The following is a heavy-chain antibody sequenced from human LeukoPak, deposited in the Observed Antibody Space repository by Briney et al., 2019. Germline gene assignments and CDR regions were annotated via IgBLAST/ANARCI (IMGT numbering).Heavy chain of an antibody. CDR2: IIPIFGTA. CDR3: AGGIYCSGGSCYSREDAFDI. V-gene: IGHV1-69*13. CDR1: GYTFISYG. D-gene: IGHD2-15*01. Sequence: ASVKVSCKASGYTFISYGISWVRQAPGQGLEWMGGIIPIFGTANYAQKFQGRVTITADESTSTAYMELSSLRSEDTAVYYCAGGIYCSGGSCYSREDAFDIWGQGTMVTVSS. J-gene: IGHJ3*02.